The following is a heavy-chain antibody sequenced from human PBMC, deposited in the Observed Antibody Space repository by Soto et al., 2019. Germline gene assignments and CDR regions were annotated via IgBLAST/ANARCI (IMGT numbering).Heavy chain of an antibody. CDR1: IASLGDPY. D-gene: IGHD5-18*01. J-gene: IGHJ6*02. CDR2: VHPSGIT. CDR3: ARGKPSGYRFGPRNFFYYGLDV. V-gene: IGHV4-34*01. Sequence: ETLSLACAVLIASLGDPYWAWIRQSPDKGLEWIGEVHPSGITDYNPSLKSRLTLSLDTSKNQFSLKVASVTAADTAVYFCARGKPSGYRFGPRNFFYYGLDVWGPGTAVTVSS.